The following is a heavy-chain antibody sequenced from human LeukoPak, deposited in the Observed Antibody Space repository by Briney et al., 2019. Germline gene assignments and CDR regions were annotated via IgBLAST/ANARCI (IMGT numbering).Heavy chain of an antibody. CDR2: INTNTGNP. V-gene: IGHV7-4-1*02. J-gene: IGHJ3*02. D-gene: IGHD2-2*01. CDR3: ARDIFVRSTSSGGAFDI. CDR1: GYTFTSYA. Sequence: ASVKISCKASGYTFTSYAMNWVRQAPGQGLEWMGWINTNTGNPTYAQGFTGRFVFSLDTSVSTAYLQISSLKAEDTAVYYCARDIFVRSTSSGGAFDIWGQGTMVTVSS.